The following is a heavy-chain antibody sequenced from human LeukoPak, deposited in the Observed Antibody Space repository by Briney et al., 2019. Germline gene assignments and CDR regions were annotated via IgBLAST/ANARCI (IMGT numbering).Heavy chain of an antibody. CDR2: INGDGSRT. CDR3: SRGTYPYSSDN. CDR1: GFTFSDYH. D-gene: IGHD3-10*01. V-gene: IGHV3-74*01. Sequence: PGGSLRLFCAASGFTFSDYHMHWVRQAPGKGLLWISHINGDGSRTGYADSVKGGFTISRDNAKNILYLQMNSLRAEDTAVYYCSRGTYPYSSDNWGQGALVTVSS. J-gene: IGHJ4*02.